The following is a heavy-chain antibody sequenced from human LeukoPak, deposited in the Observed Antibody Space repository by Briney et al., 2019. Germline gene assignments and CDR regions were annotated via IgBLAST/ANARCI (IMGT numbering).Heavy chain of an antibody. J-gene: IGHJ4*02. CDR2: ISSSSSYI. CDR1: GFTFSSYA. Sequence: GGSLRLSCAASGFTFSSYAMSWVRQAPGKGLEWVSSISSSSSYIYYADSVKGRFTISRDNAKNSLYLQMNSLRAEDTAVYYCAKGKGPDFWSGYYDYWGQGTLVTVSS. D-gene: IGHD3-3*01. V-gene: IGHV3-21*04. CDR3: AKGKGPDFWSGYYDY.